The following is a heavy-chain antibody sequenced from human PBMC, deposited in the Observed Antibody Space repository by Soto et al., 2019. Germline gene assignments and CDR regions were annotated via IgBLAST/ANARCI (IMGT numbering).Heavy chain of an antibody. CDR3: ARSSHYYDPIFEPVRVY. V-gene: IGHV3-21*01. Sequence: PGGSLRLSCAASGFTFSSYSMNWVRQAPGKGLEWVSSISSSSSYIYYADSVKGRFTISRDNAKNSLYLQMNSLRAEDTAVYYCARSSHYYDPIFEPVRVYWGQGTLVTVSS. J-gene: IGHJ4*02. CDR1: GFTFSSYS. CDR2: ISSSSSYI. D-gene: IGHD3-22*01.